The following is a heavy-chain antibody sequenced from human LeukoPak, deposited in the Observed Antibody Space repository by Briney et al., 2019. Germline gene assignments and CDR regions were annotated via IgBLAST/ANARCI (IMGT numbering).Heavy chain of an antibody. Sequence: ASVTVSCKASGYTFTSYGMSWVRQAPGQGLEGMGWISTYNGNTNYAQKLQGRVTITTDTSTTTAYMELRSLRPDDTAVYYCAREGIPQWYYYMDVWGKGTTVSNSS. V-gene: IGHV1-18*01. J-gene: IGHJ6*03. CDR3: AREGIPQWYYYMDV. CDR1: GYTFTSYG. D-gene: IGHD6-19*01. CDR2: ISTYNGNT.